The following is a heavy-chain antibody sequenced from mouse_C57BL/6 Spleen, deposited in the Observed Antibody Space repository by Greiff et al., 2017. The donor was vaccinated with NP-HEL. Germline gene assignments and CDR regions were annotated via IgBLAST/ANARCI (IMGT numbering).Heavy chain of an antibody. J-gene: IGHJ4*01. CDR3: ARKPGRGYAMDY. CDR1: GYAFSSSW. Sequence: QVQLQQSGPELVKPGASVKISCKASGYAFSSSWMNWVKQRPGKGLEWIGRIYPGDGDTNYNGKFKGKATLTADKSSSTAYMQLSSLTSEDSAVYFCARKPGRGYAMDYWGQGTSVTVSS. D-gene: IGHD3-3*01. CDR2: IYPGDGDT. V-gene: IGHV1-82*01.